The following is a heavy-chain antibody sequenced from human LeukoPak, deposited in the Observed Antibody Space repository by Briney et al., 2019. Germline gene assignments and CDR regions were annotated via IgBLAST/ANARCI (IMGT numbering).Heavy chain of an antibody. CDR1: GFPFSNYY. CDR2: IGSSGSTI. V-gene: IGHV3-11*01. D-gene: IGHD6-6*01. CDR3: ARPQTSDSSTASLGY. J-gene: IGHJ4*02. Sequence: GGSLRLSCAASGFPFSNYYMSWIRQAPGKGLEWISYIGSSGSTIYYADSVKGRLTISRDNAKNSLYLQMDSLRAADTAIYYCARPQTSDSSTASLGYWGQGTRVTVSS.